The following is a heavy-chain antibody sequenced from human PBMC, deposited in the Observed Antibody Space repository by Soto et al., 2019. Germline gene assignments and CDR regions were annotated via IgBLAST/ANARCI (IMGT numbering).Heavy chain of an antibody. Sequence: QVQLVESGGGVVQPGRSLRLSCAASGFTFSSYAMHWVRQAPGKGLEWVAVISYDGSNKYYADSVKGRFTISRDNSKNTLYLQMNSLRAEDTAVYYCARDRGSDAFDLWGQGTMVTVSS. V-gene: IGHV3-30-3*01. CDR1: GFTFSSYA. CDR2: ISYDGSNK. CDR3: ARDRGSDAFDL. J-gene: IGHJ3*01.